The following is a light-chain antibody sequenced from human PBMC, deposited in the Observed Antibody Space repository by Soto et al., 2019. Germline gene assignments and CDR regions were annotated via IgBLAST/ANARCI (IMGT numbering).Light chain of an antibody. Sequence: QSALTQPASVSGSPGQSIAISCIGSSSYVGGYNYVSWHQQHPGKAPKVVIYDVSNRPSGVSDRFSGSKSGNTASLTISGLQAEDEADYYCSSYTSSSTYVFGTGTKVTDL. CDR1: SSYVGGYNY. CDR3: SSYTSSSTYV. V-gene: IGLV2-14*01. J-gene: IGLJ1*01. CDR2: DVS.